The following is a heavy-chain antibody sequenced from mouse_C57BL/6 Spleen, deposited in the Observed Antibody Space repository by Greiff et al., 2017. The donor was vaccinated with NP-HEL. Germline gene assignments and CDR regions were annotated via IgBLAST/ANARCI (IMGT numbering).Heavy chain of an antibody. V-gene: IGHV5-16*01. Sequence: EVQVVESEGGLVQPGSSMKLSCTASGFTFSDYYMAWVRQVPEKGLEWVANINYDGSSTYYLDSLKSRFIISRDNAKNILYLQMSSLKSEDTATYYCTREGTGPFDYWGQGTTLTVSS. CDR1: GFTFSDYY. D-gene: IGHD4-1*01. CDR2: INYDGSST. J-gene: IGHJ2*01. CDR3: TREGTGPFDY.